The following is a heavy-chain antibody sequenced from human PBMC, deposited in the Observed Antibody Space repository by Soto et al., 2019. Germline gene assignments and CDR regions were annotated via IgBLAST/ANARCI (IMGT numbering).Heavy chain of an antibody. V-gene: IGHV1-69*06. J-gene: IGHJ5*02. CDR1: GGTFSSYA. Sequence: GASVKVSCKASGGTFSSYAISWVRQAPGQGLEWMGGIIPIFGTANYAQKFQGRVTITADKSTSTAHMELSSLRSEDTAVYYCASDYCSGGSCYSGWFDPWGQGTLVTVSS. CDR3: ASDYCSGGSCYSGWFDP. CDR2: IIPIFGTA. D-gene: IGHD2-15*01.